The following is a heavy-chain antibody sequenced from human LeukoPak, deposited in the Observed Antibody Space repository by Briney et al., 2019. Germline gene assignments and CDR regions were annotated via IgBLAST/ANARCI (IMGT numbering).Heavy chain of an antibody. D-gene: IGHD2-15*01. J-gene: IGHJ6*04. CDR3: ARNYCSGGSCLGMDV. Sequence: ASVKVSCKASGYTFTSYGISWVRQAPGQGLEWMGWISAYNGNTNYAQKLQGRVTMTTDTSTSTAYMELRSLRSDDTAVYYCARNYCSGGSCLGMDVWGKGTTVTVSS. CDR1: GYTFTSYG. CDR2: ISAYNGNT. V-gene: IGHV1-18*04.